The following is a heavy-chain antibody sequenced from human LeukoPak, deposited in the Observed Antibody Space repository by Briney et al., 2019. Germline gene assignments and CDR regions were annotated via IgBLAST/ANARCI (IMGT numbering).Heavy chain of an antibody. Sequence: ASVRVSCKASGYTFTGYYMHWVRQAPGQGLEWMGWINPNSGGTNYAQKFQGRVTMTRDTSISTAYMELNSLRSDDTAIYYCARVQLERPYYFDFWGQGTLVTVSS. J-gene: IGHJ4*02. CDR1: GYTFTGYY. D-gene: IGHD1-1*01. CDR3: ARVQLERPYYFDF. V-gene: IGHV1-2*02. CDR2: INPNSGGT.